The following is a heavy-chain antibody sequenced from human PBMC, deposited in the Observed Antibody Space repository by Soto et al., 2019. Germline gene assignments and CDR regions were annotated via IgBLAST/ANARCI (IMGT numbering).Heavy chain of an antibody. J-gene: IGHJ4*02. CDR3: TTDIWVSRALDY. Sequence: GGSLRLSYAASGFIFSTYSMIWVRQAPGKGLEWVSSISSSSSYIYYADSVKGRFTISRDNAKNSLYLQMNILRSEDTAIYYCTTDIWVSRALDYWGQGTLVTVSS. CDR1: GFIFSTYS. CDR2: ISSSSSYI. V-gene: IGHV3-21*03. D-gene: IGHD7-27*01.